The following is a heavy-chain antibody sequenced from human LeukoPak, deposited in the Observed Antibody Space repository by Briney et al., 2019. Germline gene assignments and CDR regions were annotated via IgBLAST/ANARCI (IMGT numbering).Heavy chain of an antibody. Sequence: GGSLRLSCAASGFTVSSNYMSWVRQAPGKGLVWVSRISPTGSTTSYADSVKGRFTVSRDNAKNTLYLQVNNLRAEDTAVYYCARGPNSNWSGLDFWGQGTLLTVSS. D-gene: IGHD6-6*01. CDR2: ISPTGSTT. CDR3: ARGPNSNWSGLDF. CDR1: GFTVSSNY. J-gene: IGHJ4*02. V-gene: IGHV3-74*01.